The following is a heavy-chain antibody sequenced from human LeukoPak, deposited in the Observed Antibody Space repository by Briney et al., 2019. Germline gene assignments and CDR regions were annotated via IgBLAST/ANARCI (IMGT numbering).Heavy chain of an antibody. CDR3: AKEGVGATGGGGY. D-gene: IGHD1-26*01. J-gene: IGHJ4*02. V-gene: IGHV3-23*01. Sequence: PGGSLRLSCAASGFTFTNYAMSWVRQAPGKGLEWVSTISGSGGSTYYSDSVKGRFTISRDNSKNTLYLQMNSLRAEDTAVYYCAKEGVGATGGGGYWGQGTLVTVSS. CDR1: GFTFTNYA. CDR2: ISGSGGST.